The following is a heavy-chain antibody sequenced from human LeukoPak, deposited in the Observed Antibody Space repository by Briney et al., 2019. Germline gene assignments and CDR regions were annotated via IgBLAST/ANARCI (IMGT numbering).Heavy chain of an antibody. J-gene: IGHJ5*02. V-gene: IGHV6-1*01. Sequence: SQTLSLTCAISGDSVSSNSAAWNWIRQSPSRGLEWLGRTYYRSKWCNDYAVSVKSRITINPDTSKNQFSLQLNSVTPEDTAVYYCARDRALRITIFGVVNNWFDPWGQGTLVTVSS. CDR1: GDSVSSNSAA. CDR3: ARDRALRITIFGVVNNWFDP. CDR2: TYYRSKWCN. D-gene: IGHD3-3*01.